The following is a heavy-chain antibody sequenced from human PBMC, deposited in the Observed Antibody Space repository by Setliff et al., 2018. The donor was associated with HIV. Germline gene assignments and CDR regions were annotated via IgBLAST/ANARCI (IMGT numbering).Heavy chain of an antibody. CDR1: GGSISSHY. J-gene: IGHJ1*01. CDR2: IYYSGST. D-gene: IGHD6-13*01. CDR3: ARVPTSSWYVTTQRTKEYFHH. V-gene: IGHV4-59*08. Sequence: SETLSLTCTVSGGSISSHYWGWIRQPPGKGLQWIGYIYYSGSTNYNPSLKSRVTITVDTSENQFSLKLTSVTAADTAVYYCARVPTSSWYVTTQRTKEYFHHWGQGTLVTVSS.